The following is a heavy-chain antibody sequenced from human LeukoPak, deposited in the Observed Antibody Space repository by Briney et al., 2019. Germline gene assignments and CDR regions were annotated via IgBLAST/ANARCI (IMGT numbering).Heavy chain of an antibody. CDR3: ARVAGSGWLDAFDI. D-gene: IGHD6-19*01. Sequence: GGSLRLSCAASGFTFSSYAMHWVRQAPGKGLEWVAVISYDGSNKYYADSMKGRFTISRDNSKNTLYLQMNSLRAEDTAVYYCARVAGSGWLDAFDIWGQGTMVTVSS. J-gene: IGHJ3*02. CDR2: ISYDGSNK. V-gene: IGHV3-30*01. CDR1: GFTFSSYA.